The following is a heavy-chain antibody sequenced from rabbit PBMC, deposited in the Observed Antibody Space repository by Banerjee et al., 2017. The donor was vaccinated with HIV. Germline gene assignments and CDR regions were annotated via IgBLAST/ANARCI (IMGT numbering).Heavy chain of an antibody. V-gene: IGHV1S40*01. D-gene: IGHD4-1*01. J-gene: IGHJ4*01. Sequence: QSLEESGGDLVKPGASLTLTCTASGIDFSSSYWICWVRQAPGKGLEWIACIYVGSSGATDYATWAKGRFTISKTSSTTVTLQMTSLTAADTATYFCARDLAGVIGWNFGLWGPGTLVTVS. CDR3: ARDLAGVIGWNFGL. CDR1: GIDFSSSYW. CDR2: IYVGSSGAT.